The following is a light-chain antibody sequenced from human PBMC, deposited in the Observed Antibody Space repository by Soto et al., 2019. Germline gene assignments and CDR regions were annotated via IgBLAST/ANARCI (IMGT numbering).Light chain of an antibody. CDR3: QQAHSFPHT. V-gene: IGKV1-12*01. J-gene: IGKJ2*01. CDR2: GSS. CDR1: QGISSW. Sequence: DIQMTQSPSFVSASVGDRVTITCRATQGISSWLAWFQQRPGKAPKLLIYGSSTLQNGVPPRFSGSGSGTEFTLTISGLQPEDFATYYCQQAHSFPHTFGQGTKVELK.